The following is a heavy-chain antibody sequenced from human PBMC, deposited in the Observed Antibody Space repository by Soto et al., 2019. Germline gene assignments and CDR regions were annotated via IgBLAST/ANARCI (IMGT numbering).Heavy chain of an antibody. Sequence: QVQLQQWGAGLLKPSETLSLTCAVYGGSFSGYYWSWIRQPPGKGLEWIGEINHSGSTNYNPSLKGRVTISVDTSKNQFSLKLSSVTAADTAVYYCARTSRVAVAGTAEYFQHWGQGTLVTVSS. D-gene: IGHD6-19*01. V-gene: IGHV4-34*01. J-gene: IGHJ1*01. CDR2: INHSGST. CDR1: GGSFSGYY. CDR3: ARTSRVAVAGTAEYFQH.